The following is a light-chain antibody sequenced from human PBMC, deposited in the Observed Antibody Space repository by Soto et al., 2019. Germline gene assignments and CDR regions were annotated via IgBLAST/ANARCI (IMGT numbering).Light chain of an antibody. CDR1: QSVSSN. CDR2: GAS. CDR3: QQRSDWPLT. J-gene: IGKJ4*01. Sequence: EIVLTQSPGTLSLSPGERATLSCRASQSVSSNLAWYQQKPGQAPRLLIYGASTRATGIPARFSGSGSGTDFTLTINSLEPEDFAVYYCQQRSDWPLTFGGGTKVDIK. V-gene: IGKV3-11*01.